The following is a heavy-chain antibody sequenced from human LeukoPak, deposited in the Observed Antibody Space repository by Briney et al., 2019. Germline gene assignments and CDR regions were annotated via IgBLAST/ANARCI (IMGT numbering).Heavy chain of an antibody. V-gene: IGHV3-74*01. CDR2: INSDESNA. CDR1: GFTFSHYL. J-gene: IGHJ3*02. Sequence: GGSLRLSCAASGFTFSHYLMHWVRQAPGKGLVWVSRINSDESNANSYADSVKGRFIISRDNAKNTLYLQMNSLRAEDTAVYFCGRGGNGIDIWGQGTTVIVSS. CDR3: GRGGNGIDI. D-gene: IGHD2-8*01.